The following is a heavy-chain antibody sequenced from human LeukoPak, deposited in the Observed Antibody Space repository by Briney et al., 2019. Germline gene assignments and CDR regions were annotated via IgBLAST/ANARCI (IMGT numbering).Heavy chain of an antibody. D-gene: IGHD6-13*01. Sequence: SQTLSLTCAISGDSVSNDSATWNWIRQSPSRGLEWLGRTYYRSKWYTSYALSVKSRITLNADTSENQFSLKLSSVTAADTAVYYCARVRRSEAAAGTGGSWFDPWGQGTLVTVSS. CDR1: GDSVSNDSAT. V-gene: IGHV6-1*01. J-gene: IGHJ5*02. CDR3: ARVRRSEAAAGTGGSWFDP. CDR2: TYYRSKWYT.